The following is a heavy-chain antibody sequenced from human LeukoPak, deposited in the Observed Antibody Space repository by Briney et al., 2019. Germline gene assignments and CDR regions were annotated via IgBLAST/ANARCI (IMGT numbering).Heavy chain of an antibody. V-gene: IGHV3-7*01. J-gene: IGHJ3*02. Sequence: GGSLRLSCAASGFTFSSYWMSWVRQAPGKGLEWVANIKQDGSEKYYVDSVKGRFTISRDNAKNSLYLQMNSLRAEDTAVYYCARVRGKSESSGWYRFCAFDIWGQGTMVTVSS. CDR1: GFTFSSYW. D-gene: IGHD6-19*01. CDR2: IKQDGSEK. CDR3: ARVRGKSESSGWYRFCAFDI.